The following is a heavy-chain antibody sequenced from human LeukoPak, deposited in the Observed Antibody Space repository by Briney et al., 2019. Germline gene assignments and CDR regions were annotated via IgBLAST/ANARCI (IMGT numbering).Heavy chain of an antibody. CDR3: ATADFWSGYSSWFDP. J-gene: IGHJ5*02. CDR1: GFTFNRSV. CDR2: IVVGSGKT. Sequence: SVKVSCKTSGFTFNRSVMQWVRQARGQRLEWIGWIVVGSGKTNYAQKFLERVTITRDMFTSTAYMELSSLRSEDTAVYYCATADFWSGYSSWFDPWGQGTLVTVSS. D-gene: IGHD3-3*01. V-gene: IGHV1-58*02.